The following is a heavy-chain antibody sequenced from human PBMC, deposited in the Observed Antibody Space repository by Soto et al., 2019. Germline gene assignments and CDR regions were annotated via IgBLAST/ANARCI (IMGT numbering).Heavy chain of an antibody. CDR3: AKVNERWSHLTRPFDY. V-gene: IGHV3-30*18. D-gene: IGHD5-18*01. CDR2: VSYDGSNK. CDR1: GFTFSAYG. Sequence: PGGSLRLSCAASGFTFSAYGMHWVRQAPGKGLEWVADVSYDGSNKNYADSVKGRFTISRDNSKNTLYLQMNSLRAEDTAVYYCAKVNERWSHLTRPFDYWGQGTLVTVSS. J-gene: IGHJ4*02.